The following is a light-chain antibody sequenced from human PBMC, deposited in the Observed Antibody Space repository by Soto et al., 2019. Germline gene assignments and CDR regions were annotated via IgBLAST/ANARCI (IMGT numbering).Light chain of an antibody. J-gene: IGLJ3*02. CDR3: ATWDDSLSGWM. Sequence: QSALTHPPSASGTPGQRVTISCSGSSSNIGSNYVYWYQQLPGTAPKLLIYRNNQRPSGVPDRFSGSKSGTSASLAISGLRSEDEADYYCATWDDSLSGWMFGGGTKVTVL. CDR1: SSNIGSNY. CDR2: RNN. V-gene: IGLV1-47*01.